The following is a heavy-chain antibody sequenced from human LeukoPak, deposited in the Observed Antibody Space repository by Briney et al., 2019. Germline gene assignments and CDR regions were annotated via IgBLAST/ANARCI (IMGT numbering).Heavy chain of an antibody. Sequence: PSQTLSLTCTVSGGSSNNYYWSWIRQYAGKGLEWIGRIYTSGSTNYNTSLKSRVSMSVDTSKNQFSLRLRSVTAADTAVYYCARESGYYYDTSGYTFDYWGQGILVTVSS. CDR1: GGSSNNYY. J-gene: IGHJ4*02. V-gene: IGHV4-4*07. CDR2: IYTSGST. CDR3: ARESGYYYDTSGYTFDY. D-gene: IGHD3-22*01.